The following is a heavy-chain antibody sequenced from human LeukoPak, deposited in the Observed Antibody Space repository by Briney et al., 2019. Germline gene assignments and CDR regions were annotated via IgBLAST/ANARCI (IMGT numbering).Heavy chain of an antibody. CDR2: INSDGSST. Sequence: GGSLRLSCAASGFTLSSYWMHWVRHAPGKGLVWVSRINSDGSSTSYADSVKGRFTISRDNAKNTLYLQMNSLRAEDTAVYYCARGKRGYSYGFDYWGQGTLVTVSS. CDR1: GFTLSSYW. J-gene: IGHJ4*02. CDR3: ARGKRGYSYGFDY. D-gene: IGHD5-18*01. V-gene: IGHV3-74*01.